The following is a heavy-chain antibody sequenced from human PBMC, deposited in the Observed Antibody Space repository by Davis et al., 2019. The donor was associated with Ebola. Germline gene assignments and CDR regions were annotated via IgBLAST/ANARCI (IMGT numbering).Heavy chain of an antibody. CDR1: GFTLGDYA. J-gene: IGHJ4*02. CDR3: AKVEQPGY. CDR2: IWYDGSNK. V-gene: IGHV3-30*02. Sequence: GGSLRLSCRVSGFTLGDYAINWVRQAPGKGLEWVAVIWYDGSNKYYAGSVKGRFTISRDNSKNTLYLQMNSLRAEDTAVYYCAKVEQPGYWGQGTLVTVSS. D-gene: IGHD1-26*01.